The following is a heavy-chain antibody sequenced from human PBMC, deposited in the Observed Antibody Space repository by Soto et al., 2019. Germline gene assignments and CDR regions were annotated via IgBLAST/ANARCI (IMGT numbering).Heavy chain of an antibody. Sequence: GGSLRLSCAASGFTVSSNYMSWVRQAPGKGLEWVSVIYSGGSTYYADSVKGRFTISRDNSKNTLYLQMNSLRAEDTAVYYCARYAILTGYYFYYYMDVWGKGTTVTVSS. J-gene: IGHJ6*03. CDR2: IYSGGST. D-gene: IGHD3-9*01. CDR3: ARYAILTGYYFYYYMDV. CDR1: GFTVSSNY. V-gene: IGHV3-66*01.